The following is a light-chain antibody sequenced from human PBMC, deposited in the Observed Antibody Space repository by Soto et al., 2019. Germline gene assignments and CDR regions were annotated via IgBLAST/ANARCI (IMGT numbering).Light chain of an antibody. J-gene: IGKJ4*01. Sequence: RASQGISNYLAWYQQKPGKVPKLLISAASTLQSGVSSRFSGSGYGTDFDLALRSRQPEGAATYYCEGYNTAPLTFGGGTKVDIK. V-gene: IGKV1-27*01. CDR2: AAS. CDR1: QGISNY. CDR3: EGYNTAPLT.